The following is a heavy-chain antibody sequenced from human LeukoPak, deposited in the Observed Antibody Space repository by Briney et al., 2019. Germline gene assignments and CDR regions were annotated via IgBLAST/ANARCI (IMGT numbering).Heavy chain of an antibody. J-gene: IGHJ6*02. V-gene: IGHV3-11*04. CDR1: GFTFSDYY. D-gene: IGHD4-17*01. CDR3: AEDRPYGDYDYYYGMDV. Sequence: SGGSLRLSCAASGFTFSDYYMSWIRQAPGKGLEWVSYISSSGSTIYYADSVKGRFTISRDNSKNTLYLQMNSLRAEDTAVYYCAEDRPYGDYDYYYGMDVWGQGTTVTVSS. CDR2: ISSSGSTI.